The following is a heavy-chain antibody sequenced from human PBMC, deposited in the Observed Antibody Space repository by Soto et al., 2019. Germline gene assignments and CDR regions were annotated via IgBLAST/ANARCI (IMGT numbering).Heavy chain of an antibody. V-gene: IGHV1-69*01. Sequence: QVQLVQSGAEVKKPGSSVKVSCKASGGTVNSDTISWVRQAPGQGLEWMGGIIPIFGSPKNAQKFRGRVTVTADESTSTVYMEVTSLTSEDTAVYYCARDFVGIVAAGLERWFDPWGQGTLVTVSS. CDR1: GGTVNSDT. J-gene: IGHJ5*02. CDR3: ARDFVGIVAAGLERWFDP. CDR2: IIPIFGSP. D-gene: IGHD6-13*01.